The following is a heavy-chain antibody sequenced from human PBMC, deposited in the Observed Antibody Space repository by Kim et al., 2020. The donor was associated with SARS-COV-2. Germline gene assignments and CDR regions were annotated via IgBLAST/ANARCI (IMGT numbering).Heavy chain of an antibody. CDR2: INHSGST. CDR3: ARLIRRIAVAGD. CDR1: GGSFSGYY. Sequence: SETLSLTCAVYGGSFSGYYWSWIRQPPGKGLEWIGEINHSGSTNYNPSLKSRVTISVDTSKNQFSLKLSSVTAADTAVYYCARLIRRIAVAGDCGQGTLVTVSS. J-gene: IGHJ4*02. D-gene: IGHD6-19*01. V-gene: IGHV4-34*01.